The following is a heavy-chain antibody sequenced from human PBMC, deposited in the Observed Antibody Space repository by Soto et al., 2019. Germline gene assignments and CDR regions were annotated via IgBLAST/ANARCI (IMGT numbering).Heavy chain of an antibody. CDR3: SGGATVTTEDNWFDP. D-gene: IGHD4-4*01. Sequence: EVQLVESGGGLVKPGGSLRLSCAASGFTFSSYSMNWVRQAPGKGLEWVSSISSSSSYIYYADSVKGRFTISRDNAKNSLYLQMNSLRAEDTAVYYCSGGATVTTEDNWFDPWGQGTLVTVSS. CDR1: GFTFSSYS. CDR2: ISSSSSYI. J-gene: IGHJ5*02. V-gene: IGHV3-21*01.